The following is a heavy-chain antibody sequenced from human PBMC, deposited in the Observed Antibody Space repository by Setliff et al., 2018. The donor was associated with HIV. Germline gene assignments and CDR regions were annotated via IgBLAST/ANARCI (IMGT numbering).Heavy chain of an antibody. CDR2: IYPGDSDT. V-gene: IGHV5-51*01. J-gene: IGHJ4*02. CDR3: ARPSYSGYYSALYFDS. D-gene: IGHD3-22*01. Sequence: GESLKISCKGSGYSFTSYWIGWVRQMPGKGLEWMGIIYPGDSDTRYSPSFQGQVTISADKSISTAYLQWSSLKASDTAMYYCARPSYSGYYSALYFDSWGQGTLVTVSS. CDR1: GYSFTSYW.